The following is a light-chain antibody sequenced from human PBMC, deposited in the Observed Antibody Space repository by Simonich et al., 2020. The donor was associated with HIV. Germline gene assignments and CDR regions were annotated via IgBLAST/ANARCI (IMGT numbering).Light chain of an antibody. CDR1: RSDVGSYNL. CDR2: EGS. V-gene: IGLV2-23*03. CDR3: CSYAGSSTFV. Sequence: QSALTQPASVSGSPGQSITISCPGTRSDVGSYNLVSWYQQHPGKAPKLMIYEGSKRPSGVSKRFSGSKSGNTASLTISGLQAEDEADYYCCSYAGSSTFVFGGGTKLTVL. J-gene: IGLJ2*01.